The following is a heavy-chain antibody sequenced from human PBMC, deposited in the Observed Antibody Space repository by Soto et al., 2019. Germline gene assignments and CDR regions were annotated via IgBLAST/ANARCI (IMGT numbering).Heavy chain of an antibody. V-gene: IGHV1-2*04. CDR2: INPNSGVT. J-gene: IGHJ6*03. CDR1: GDPFTDYY. D-gene: IGHD5-12*01. CDR3: ARESGGATATLDYYYFYMDV. Sequence: QVQLVQSEAEVKKPGASVTVSCRSSGDPFTDYYMHWVRQAPGQGLEWMGWINPNSGVTKYAQKFQGWVTMTRDTSIRTVYMQLSRLRSDDTAVYYCARESGGATATLDYYYFYMDVWGTGTTVTVSS.